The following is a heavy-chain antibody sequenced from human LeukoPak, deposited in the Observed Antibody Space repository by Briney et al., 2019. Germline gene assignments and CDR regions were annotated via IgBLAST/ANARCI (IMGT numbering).Heavy chain of an antibody. CDR2: IRYDGSNK. V-gene: IGHV3-30*02. CDR1: GFTFSSYG. D-gene: IGHD1-1*01. J-gene: IGHJ6*03. Sequence: PGGSLRLSCAASGFTFSSYGMHWVRQAPGKGLEWVAFIRYDGSNKYYADSVKGRFTISRDNSKNTLYLQMNSLRAEDTAVYYCARGTYGGTTYYYYYMDVWGKGTTVTISS. CDR3: ARGTYGGTTYYYYYMDV.